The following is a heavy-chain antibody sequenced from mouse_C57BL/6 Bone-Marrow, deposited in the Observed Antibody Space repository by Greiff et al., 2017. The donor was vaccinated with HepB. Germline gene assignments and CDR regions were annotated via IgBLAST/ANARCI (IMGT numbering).Heavy chain of an antibody. CDR3: AREDYYGSSAWFAY. D-gene: IGHD1-1*01. CDR1: GFTFSDYY. Sequence: DVMLVESEGGLVQPGSSMKLSCTASGFTFSDYYMAWVRQVPEKGLEWVANINFDGSSTYYLDSLTSRFIISRDNAKNILYLQMSSLKSEDTATYYCAREDYYGSSAWFAYWGQGTLVTVSA. J-gene: IGHJ3*01. V-gene: IGHV5-16*01. CDR2: INFDGSST.